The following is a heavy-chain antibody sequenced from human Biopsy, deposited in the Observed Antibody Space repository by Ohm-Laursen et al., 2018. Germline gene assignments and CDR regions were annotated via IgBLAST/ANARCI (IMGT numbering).Heavy chain of an antibody. CDR3: TRATNSTGWPYYYFYGMDI. CDR1: GGSISNYY. V-gene: IGHV4-59*01. J-gene: IGHJ6*02. D-gene: IGHD2/OR15-2a*01. CDR2: VYYSGTT. Sequence: TLSLTCTVSGGSISNYYWSWIRQTPGKGLEWIGYVYYSGTTTYNPSLRSRVTISVDTSMNQISLRLQSVTAADTAIYYCTRATNSTGWPYYYFYGMDIWGQGTTVTVSS.